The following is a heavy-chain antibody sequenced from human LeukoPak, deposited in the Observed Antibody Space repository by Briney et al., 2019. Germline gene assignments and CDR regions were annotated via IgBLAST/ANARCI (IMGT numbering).Heavy chain of an antibody. CDR2: ISSSGSTI. J-gene: IGHJ6*02. V-gene: IGHV3-11*01. CDR3: ARAPVDIVATIGYYYGMDV. CDR1: GFTFSDYY. D-gene: IGHD5-12*01. Sequence: GGFLRLSCAASGFTFSDYYMSWIRQAPAKGLEWVSYISSSGSTIYYADSVKGRFTISRDNAKNSLYLQMNSLRAEDTAVYYCARAPVDIVATIGYYYGMDVWGQGTTVIVSS.